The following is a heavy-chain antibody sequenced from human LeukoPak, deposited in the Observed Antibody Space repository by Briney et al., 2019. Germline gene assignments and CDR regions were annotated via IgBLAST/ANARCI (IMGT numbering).Heavy chain of an antibody. V-gene: IGHV3-30*02. CDR1: GFTFSSFG. Sequence: GGXLRLSCAASGFTFSSFGMHWVRQAPGKGLEWVAFIRYDGTDKYYADSVKGRFTISRDNSKNTLYLQMNSLRPEDTAVYYCAPRVVVITAPFDYWGQGTLVTVSS. CDR3: APRVVVITAPFDY. CDR2: IRYDGTDK. D-gene: IGHD2-21*01. J-gene: IGHJ4*02.